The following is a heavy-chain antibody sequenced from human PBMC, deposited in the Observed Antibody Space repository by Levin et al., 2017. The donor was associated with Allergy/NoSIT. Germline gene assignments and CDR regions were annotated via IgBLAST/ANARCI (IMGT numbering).Heavy chain of an antibody. V-gene: IGHV4-4*02. CDR1: GGSISSSNW. CDR2: IYHSGST. D-gene: IGHD2-2*01. Sequence: PSETLSLTCAVSGGSISSSNWWSWVRQPPGKGLEWIGEIYHSGSTNYNPSLKSRVTISVDKSKNQFSLKLSSVTAADTAVYYCARTFIVVVPAAILNYYYYYMDVWGKGTTVTVSS. CDR3: ARTFIVVVPAAILNYYYYYMDV. J-gene: IGHJ6*03.